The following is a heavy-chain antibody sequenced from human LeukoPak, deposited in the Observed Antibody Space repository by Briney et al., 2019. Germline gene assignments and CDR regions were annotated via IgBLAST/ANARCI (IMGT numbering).Heavy chain of an antibody. CDR3: AKDRDWSSGWYFDY. CDR2: ISSSGSTI. V-gene: IGHV3-11*04. J-gene: IGHJ4*02. Sequence: GGSLRLSCAASGFTFSDYYMSWIRQAPGKGLEWVSYISSSGSTIYYADSVKGRFTISRDNAKNSLYLQMNSLRAEDTAVYYCAKDRDWSSGWYFDYWGQGTLVTVSS. CDR1: GFTFSDYY. D-gene: IGHD6-19*01.